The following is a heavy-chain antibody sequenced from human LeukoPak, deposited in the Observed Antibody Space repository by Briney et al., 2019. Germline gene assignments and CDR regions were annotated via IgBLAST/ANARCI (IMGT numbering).Heavy chain of an antibody. CDR3: AKDAWKRFDY. J-gene: IGHJ4*01. CDR2: ISGSGSNT. D-gene: IGHD1-1*01. V-gene: IGHV3-23*01. CDR1: GFTFSSFA. Sequence: PGGSLRLSCAPSGFTFSSFAMSWVRQAPGKGLEWVSGISGSGSNTSYADSVKGRFTNSRDKSKNTLYLQMNSLRAEDTPVYYCAKDAWKRFDYWGHGTLVTVSS.